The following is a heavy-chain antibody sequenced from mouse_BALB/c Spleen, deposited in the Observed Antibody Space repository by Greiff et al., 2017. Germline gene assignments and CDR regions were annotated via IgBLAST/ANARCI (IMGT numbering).Heavy chain of an antibody. CDR3: VRDGNYLYYAMDY. V-gene: IGHV10-1*02. D-gene: IGHD2-1*01. J-gene: IGHJ4*01. CDR1: GFTFNTYA. Sequence: EVKLQESGGGLVQPKGSLKLSCAASGFTFNTYAMNWVRQAPGKGLEWVARIRSKSNNYATYYADSVKDRFTISRDDSQSMLYLQMNNLKTEDTAMYYCVRDGNYLYYAMDYWGQGTSVTVSS. CDR2: IRSKSNNYAT.